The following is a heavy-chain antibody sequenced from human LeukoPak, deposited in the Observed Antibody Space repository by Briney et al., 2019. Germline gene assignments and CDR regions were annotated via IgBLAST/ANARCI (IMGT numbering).Heavy chain of an antibody. CDR3: ARDLNSSGWWGSDANWFDP. V-gene: IGHV3-33*01. CDR2: IWYDGSNK. D-gene: IGHD6-19*01. CDR1: GFTFSSYG. Sequence: GSLRLSCAASGFTFSSYGMHWVRQAPGKXLEWVAVIWYDGSNKYYADSVKGRFTISRDNSKNTLYLQMNSLRAEDTAVYYCARDLNSSGWWGSDANWFDPWGQGTLVTVSS. J-gene: IGHJ5*02.